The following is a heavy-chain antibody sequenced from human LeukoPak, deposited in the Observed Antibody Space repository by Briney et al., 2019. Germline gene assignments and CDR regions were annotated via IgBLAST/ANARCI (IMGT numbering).Heavy chain of an antibody. CDR1: GGSISSYY. Sequence: SETLSLTCTVSGGSISSYYWSWIRQPPGKGLEWIGYIFYSGSTNYNPSLKSRVTISVDTSKNQFSLKLSSVTAADTAVYYCARVYCPNGVCYNSRGWFDPWGQGTLVTVSS. J-gene: IGHJ5*02. CDR3: ARVYCPNGVCYNSRGWFDP. V-gene: IGHV4-59*01. CDR2: IFYSGST. D-gene: IGHD2-8*01.